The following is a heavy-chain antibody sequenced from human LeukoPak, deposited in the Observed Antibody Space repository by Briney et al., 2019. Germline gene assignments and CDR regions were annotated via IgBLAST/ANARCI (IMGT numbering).Heavy chain of an antibody. CDR1: GFTFSSYS. D-gene: IGHD3-3*01. J-gene: IGHJ3*02. CDR2: ISSSSSTI. Sequence: PGGSLRLSCAASGFTFSSYSMNWVRQAPGKGLEWVSYISSSSSTIYYADSVKGRFTISRDNAKNSLYLQMNSLRAEDTAVYYCARAVLRFLEWDAFDIWGQGTMVTVSS. V-gene: IGHV3-48*04. CDR3: ARAVLRFLEWDAFDI.